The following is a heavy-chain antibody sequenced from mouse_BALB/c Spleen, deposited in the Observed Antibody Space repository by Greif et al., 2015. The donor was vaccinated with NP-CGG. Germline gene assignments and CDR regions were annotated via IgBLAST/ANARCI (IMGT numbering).Heavy chain of an antibody. CDR1: GYAFTNYL. Sequence: VKLMESGAELVRPGTSVKVSCKASGYAFTNYLIEWVKQRPGQGLEWIGVINPGSGGTNYNEKFKGKATLTADKSSSTAYMQLSSLTSDDSAVYFCARSPDGYYVDYAMDYWGQGTSVTVSS. CDR3: ARSPDGYYVDYAMDY. J-gene: IGHJ4*01. V-gene: IGHV1-54*01. CDR2: INPGSGGT. D-gene: IGHD2-3*01.